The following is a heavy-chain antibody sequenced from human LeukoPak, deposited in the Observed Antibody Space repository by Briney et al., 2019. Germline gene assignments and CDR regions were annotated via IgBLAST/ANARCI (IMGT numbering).Heavy chain of an antibody. CDR1: VYIHTRYY. V-gene: IGHV1-2*02. Sequence: SVEVFRKACVYIHTRYYIHCVRHAPAQGFECMVCINPNRGGTNYAKKFQGSVGMTRDTSISTAHMELSRLRSADTAVYYCARFPETTTYYYYYMDVWGKGTTVTVSS. CDR3: ARFPETTTYYYYYMDV. D-gene: IGHD4-11*01. CDR2: INPNRGGT. J-gene: IGHJ6*03.